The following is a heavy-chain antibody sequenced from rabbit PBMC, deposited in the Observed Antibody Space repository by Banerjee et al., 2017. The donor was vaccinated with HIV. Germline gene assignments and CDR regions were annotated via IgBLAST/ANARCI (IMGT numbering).Heavy chain of an antibody. CDR3: ARRGAGSSYWMDYYFNL. CDR2: IYTGDGNT. Sequence: EQLVESGGGLVQPGGSLTLSCKASGFDFSSYYMSWVRQAPGKGLEWIACIYTGDGNTYYASWAKGRFTISKTSSTVDLKMTSLTAADTATYFCARRGAGSSYWMDYYFNLWGPGTLVTVS. CDR1: GFDFSSYY. V-gene: IGHV1S21*01. J-gene: IGHJ4*01. D-gene: IGHD8-1*01.